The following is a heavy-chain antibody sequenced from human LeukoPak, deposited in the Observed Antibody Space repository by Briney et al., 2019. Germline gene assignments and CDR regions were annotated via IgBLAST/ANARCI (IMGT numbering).Heavy chain of an antibody. Sequence: GGSLTLSCAASGSTFSSYSMNWVRQAPGRGLEWVSSISSSSIYIYYADSVKGGFTLPRDNAKNSLYLQINSLRAEDTAVYYCARDRGSGPIDYWGQGTLVTVSS. CDR3: ARDRGSGPIDY. D-gene: IGHD3-10*01. CDR2: ISSSSIYI. J-gene: IGHJ4*02. CDR1: GSTFSSYS. V-gene: IGHV3-21*01.